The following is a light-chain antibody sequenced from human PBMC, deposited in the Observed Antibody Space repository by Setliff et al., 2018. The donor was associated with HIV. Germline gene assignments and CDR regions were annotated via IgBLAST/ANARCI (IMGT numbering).Light chain of an antibody. CDR1: SSDVGGYDY. V-gene: IGLV2-14*01. CDR3: CSYTSTSARV. CDR2: EVS. J-gene: IGLJ1*01. Sequence: ALTQPASVSGSPGQSITISCTGTSSDVGGYDYVSWYQLRPGKTPKLMIFEVSNRPSGVSYRFSGSKSGNTASLTISGLRPEDEGDYFCCSYTSTSARVFGTGTKVTVL.